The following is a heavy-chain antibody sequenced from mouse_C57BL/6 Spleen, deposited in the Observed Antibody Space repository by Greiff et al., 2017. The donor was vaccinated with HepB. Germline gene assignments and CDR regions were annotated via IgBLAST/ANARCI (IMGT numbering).Heavy chain of an antibody. CDR1: GFTFSSYT. CDR3: ARGDFYYYGSSPFAY. J-gene: IGHJ3*01. D-gene: IGHD1-1*01. V-gene: IGHV5-9*01. Sequence: EVQLQESGGGLVKPGGSLKLSCAASGFTFSSYTMSWVRQTPEKRLEWVATISGGGGNTYYPDSVKGRFTISRDNAKNTLYLQMSSLRSEDTALYYCARGDFYYYGSSPFAYWGQGTLVTVSA. CDR2: ISGGGGNT.